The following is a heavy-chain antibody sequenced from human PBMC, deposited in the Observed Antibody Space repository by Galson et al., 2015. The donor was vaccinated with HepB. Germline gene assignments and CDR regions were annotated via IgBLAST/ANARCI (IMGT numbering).Heavy chain of an antibody. J-gene: IGHJ5*02. V-gene: IGHV1-69*04. Sequence: SVKVSCKASGGTLTSNTISWVRQAPGQGLEWMGRIIPMVDITKYAQKFQGRVTITADRSTSTAYMELNSLRSEDTAVYYCAKEGLPGSFGNNWFDPWGQGTLVTVSS. CDR2: IIPMVDIT. CDR1: GGTLTSNT. D-gene: IGHD3-10*01. CDR3: AKEGLPGSFGNNWFDP.